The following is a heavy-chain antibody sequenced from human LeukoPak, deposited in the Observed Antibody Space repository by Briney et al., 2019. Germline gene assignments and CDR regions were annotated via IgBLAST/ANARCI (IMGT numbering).Heavy chain of an antibody. J-gene: IGHJ4*02. V-gene: IGHV4-34*01. CDR3: ARAYYDILTGYYTDY. Sequence: SETLSLTCAVYGGSFSGYYWSWIRQPPGKGLEWIGEINHSGSTNYNPSLKSRVTISVDTSKNQFSLKLSSVTAADTAVYYCARAYYDILTGYYTDYWGQGTLVTVSS. CDR1: GGSFSGYY. D-gene: IGHD3-9*01. CDR2: INHSGST.